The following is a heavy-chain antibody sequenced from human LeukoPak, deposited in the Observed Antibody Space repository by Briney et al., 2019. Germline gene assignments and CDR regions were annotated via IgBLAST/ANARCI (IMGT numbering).Heavy chain of an antibody. CDR2: ISSSSSYI. CDR1: GFTFSSYS. CDR3: ARDGYQLPLPYYMDV. V-gene: IGHV3-21*01. J-gene: IGHJ6*03. D-gene: IGHD2-2*01. Sequence: GGSLRLSCAASGFTFSSYSMNWGRQAPGKGLEWVSSISSSSSYIYYADSVKGRFTISRDNAKNSLYLQMNSLRAEDTAVYYCARDGYQLPLPYYMDVWGKGTTVTVSS.